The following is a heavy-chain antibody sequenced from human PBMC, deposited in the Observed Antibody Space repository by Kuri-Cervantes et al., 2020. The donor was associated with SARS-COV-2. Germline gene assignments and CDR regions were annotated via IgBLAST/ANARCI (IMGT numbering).Heavy chain of an antibody. Sequence: GESLKISCAASGFIFSDSTIHWARQASGKGLEWVGRIRSKAHNYETIYGVSVNGRFTFSRDDLKNTVYLQMNSLKTEDTAIYFCTRVPPTAGAYWNAFDIWGHGTVVTVSS. CDR1: GFIFSDST. J-gene: IGHJ3*02. CDR2: IRSKAHNYET. CDR3: TRVPPTAGAYWNAFDI. V-gene: IGHV3-73*01. D-gene: IGHD1-1*01.